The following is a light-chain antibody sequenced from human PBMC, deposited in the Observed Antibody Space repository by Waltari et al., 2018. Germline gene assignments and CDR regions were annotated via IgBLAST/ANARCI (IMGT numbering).Light chain of an antibody. CDR3: AAWDDRLNGLYV. Sequence: QSVLTQPPSTSGTPGQRVTISCSGSSPRIGSNIVDWYQQLPGTAPKLLLYGDDQRPSWVPDRFSGSKSGTSASLAISGLQSEDEADYYCAAWDDRLNGLYVFGTGTKVTVL. CDR2: GDD. V-gene: IGLV1-44*01. J-gene: IGLJ1*01. CDR1: SPRIGSNI.